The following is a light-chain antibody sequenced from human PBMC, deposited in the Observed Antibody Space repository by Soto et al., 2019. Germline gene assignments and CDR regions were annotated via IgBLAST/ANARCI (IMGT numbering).Light chain of an antibody. V-gene: IGKV3D-20*02. Sequence: ESVLTQSPGTLSLSPGERATLSCRASQSITNNYLAWYQQKPGQTPRLLIYDASSRATGIPDRFSGGGSGTDFTLTISSLEPEDFAVYYCQQLTDWPPQWTFGQGTKVDIK. CDR2: DAS. J-gene: IGKJ1*01. CDR3: QQLTDWPPQWT. CDR1: QSITNNY.